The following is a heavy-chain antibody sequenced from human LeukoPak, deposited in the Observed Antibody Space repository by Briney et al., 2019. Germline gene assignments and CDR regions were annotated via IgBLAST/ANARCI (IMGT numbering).Heavy chain of an antibody. Sequence: SETLSLTCTVSGGSISSYYWSWIPQPAGKGLEWIGRIYTSGSTNYNPSLKSRVTMSVDTSKNRFSLKLSSVTAADTAVYYCARDLRIMGAMVAFDIWGQGTMVTVSS. V-gene: IGHV4-4*07. CDR1: GGSISSYY. J-gene: IGHJ3*02. CDR2: IYTSGST. D-gene: IGHD1-26*01. CDR3: ARDLRIMGAMVAFDI.